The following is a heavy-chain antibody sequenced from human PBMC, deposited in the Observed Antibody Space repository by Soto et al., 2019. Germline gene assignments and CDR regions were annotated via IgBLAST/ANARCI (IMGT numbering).Heavy chain of an antibody. D-gene: IGHD1-26*01. CDR1: GFTFSSYS. J-gene: IGHJ2*01. Sequence: EVQLVESGGGLVQPGGSLRLSCAASGFTFSSYSMNWVRQAPGKGLEWVSYISSSSSTIYYADSVKGRFTISRDNAKNSLYLQMNSLRDEDTAVYYCARYAGGSYYVWYFDLWGRGTLVTGSS. CDR2: ISSSSSTI. V-gene: IGHV3-48*02. CDR3: ARYAGGSYYVWYFDL.